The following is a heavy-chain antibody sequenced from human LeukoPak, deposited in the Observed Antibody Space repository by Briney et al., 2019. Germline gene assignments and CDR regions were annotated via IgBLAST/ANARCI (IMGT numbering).Heavy chain of an antibody. D-gene: IGHD6-6*01. CDR1: GYGFSDQY. CDR3: ATSIYTSSSFFFDY. Sequence: PGGSLRLSCAASGYGFSDQYMDWVRQAPGKGLEWVGRIGSKVDGGTTDYAAPLNARFTISRDDSKNTLYLQMSSLKTEDTAVYYCATSIYTSSSFFFDYWGQGTLVTVSS. J-gene: IGHJ4*02. CDR2: IGSKVDGGTT. V-gene: IGHV3-15*04.